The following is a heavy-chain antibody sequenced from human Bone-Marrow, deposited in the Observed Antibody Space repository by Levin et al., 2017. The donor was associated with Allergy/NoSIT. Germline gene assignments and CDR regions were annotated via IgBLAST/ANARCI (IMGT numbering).Heavy chain of an antibody. V-gene: IGHV3-21*01. J-gene: IGHJ4*02. D-gene: IGHD5-12*01. CDR3: ARGLESSGLL. Sequence: GGSLRLSCAASGFTFSTYTMNWVRQAPGKGLDWVSSIMSSSSYIYYADSVKGRFTISRDNAKNSLSLQMNSLRVEDTAVYYCARGLESSGLLWGQGTLVTVSS. CDR1: GFTFSTYT. CDR2: IMSSSSYI.